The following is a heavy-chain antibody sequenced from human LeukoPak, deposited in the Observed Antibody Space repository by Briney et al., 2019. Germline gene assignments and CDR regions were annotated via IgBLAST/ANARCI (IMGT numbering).Heavy chain of an antibody. D-gene: IGHD6-13*01. V-gene: IGHV7-4-1*02. CDR3: ARGISSTWGTDY. J-gene: IGHJ4*02. CDR1: GYTFTTYA. Sequence: ASVKVSCKASGYTFTTYAINWVRQAPGQGLEWMGWINTNTRNPTYAQGFTGRFVFSSDTSLSTAYLQISSLKAEDTAVYYCARGISSTWGTDYWGQGTLVTVSS. CDR2: INTNTRNP.